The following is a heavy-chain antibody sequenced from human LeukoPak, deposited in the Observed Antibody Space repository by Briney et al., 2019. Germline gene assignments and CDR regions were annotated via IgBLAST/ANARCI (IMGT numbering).Heavy chain of an antibody. CDR2: IYYSGST. V-gene: IGHV4-39*01. CDR1: GGSTSSSSYY. D-gene: IGHD1-7*01. CDR3: ARHEWGVTGTSFDP. J-gene: IGHJ5*02. Sequence: PSETLSLTCTVSGGSTSSSSYYWGWIRQPPGKGLEWIGSIYYSGSTYYNPSLKSRVTISVDTSKNQFSLKLRSVTAADTAVYYCARHEWGVTGTSFDPWGQGTLVTVSS.